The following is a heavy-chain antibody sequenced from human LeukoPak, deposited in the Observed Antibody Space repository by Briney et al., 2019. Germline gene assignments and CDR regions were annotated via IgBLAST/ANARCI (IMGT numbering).Heavy chain of an antibody. CDR2: ISGSGGST. V-gene: IGHV3-23*01. CDR3: ARKYSYGLSGFDY. D-gene: IGHD5-18*01. J-gene: IGHJ4*02. Sequence: PGGSLRLSCAASGFTFSSYAMSWVRQAPGKGLEWLSAISGSGGSTYYADSVQGRFTISRDNSKNTLDLQMNSLRAEDTAVYYCARKYSYGLSGFDYWAQGTLGIVSS. CDR1: GFTFSSYA.